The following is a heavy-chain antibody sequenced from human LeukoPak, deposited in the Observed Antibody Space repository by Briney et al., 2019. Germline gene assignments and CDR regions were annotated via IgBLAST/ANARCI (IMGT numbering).Heavy chain of an antibody. CDR2: MYYSGGT. J-gene: IGHJ4*02. CDR3: AREDRVGATTGSDH. V-gene: IGHV4-59*08. D-gene: IGHD1-26*01. CDR1: GGSISNYY. Sequence: SETLSLTCTVSGGSISNYYWSWIRQSPGKGLAWIGYMYYSGGTNYNPSLKSRVTISVDTSKNQFSLKLTSVTAADTAVYYCAREDRVGATTGSDHWGQGTLVTVSS.